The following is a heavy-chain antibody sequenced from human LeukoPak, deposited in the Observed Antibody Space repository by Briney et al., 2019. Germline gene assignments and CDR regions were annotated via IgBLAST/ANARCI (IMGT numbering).Heavy chain of an antibody. J-gene: IGHJ6*03. CDR2: ISSSSGTI. D-gene: IGHD2-15*01. CDR3: ARAGDCSGGSCDYYYYMDV. Sequence: PGGSLRLSCAASGFTFSSYSMNWVRQAPGKGLEWVSYISSSSGTIYYADSVKGRFTISRDNAKNSLYLQMNSLRAEDTAVYYCARAGDCSGGSCDYYYYMDVWGKGTTVTVSS. V-gene: IGHV3-48*04. CDR1: GFTFSSYS.